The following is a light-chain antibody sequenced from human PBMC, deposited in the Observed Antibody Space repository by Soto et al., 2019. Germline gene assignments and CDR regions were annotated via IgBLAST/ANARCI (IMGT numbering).Light chain of an antibody. CDR2: GVS. CDR3: QQYNNWPPWT. V-gene: IGKV3-15*01. J-gene: IGKJ1*01. CDR1: QSVSSN. Sequence: EIVMTQSPATLSVSPGERATLSCRASQSVSSNLAGYQQKPGQAPRLLIYGVSTRATGIPARFSGSGSGTEFTLTISSLQSEDFAVYYCQQYNNWPPWTFGQGTKVEIK.